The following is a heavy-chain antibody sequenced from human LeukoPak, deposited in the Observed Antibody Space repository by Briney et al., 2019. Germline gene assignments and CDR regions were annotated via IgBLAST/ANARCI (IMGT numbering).Heavy chain of an antibody. J-gene: IGHJ4*02. D-gene: IGHD1-7*01. Sequence: PGGSLRLSCAASGFTFSSYAMHWVRQAPGKGLEYVSAISSNGGSTYYANSVKGRFTISRDNSKNTLYLQMGSLRVEDMAVYYCARESEELTFDYRGQGTLVTVSS. CDR1: GFTFSSYA. CDR2: ISSNGGST. CDR3: ARESEELTFDY. V-gene: IGHV3-64*01.